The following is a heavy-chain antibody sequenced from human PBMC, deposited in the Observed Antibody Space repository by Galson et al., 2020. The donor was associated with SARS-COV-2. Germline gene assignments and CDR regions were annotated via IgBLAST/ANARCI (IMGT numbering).Heavy chain of an antibody. Sequence: GGSLRLSCAASGFTFSSYAMSWVRQAPGKGPEWVSAISGRGGSTYYADSVKGRFTISSDSSENTLYLQMNSLRAGDTAVCYCAKAIRAAGKISFDYWGQGSLVTVSS. CDR2: ISGRGGST. V-gene: IGHV3-23*01. D-gene: IGHD6-13*01. CDR1: GFTFSSYA. J-gene: IGHJ4*02. CDR3: AKAIRAAGKISFDY.